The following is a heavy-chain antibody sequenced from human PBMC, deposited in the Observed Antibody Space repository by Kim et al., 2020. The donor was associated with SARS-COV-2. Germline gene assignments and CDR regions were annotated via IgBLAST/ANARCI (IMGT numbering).Heavy chain of an antibody. V-gene: IGHV3-23*01. CDR1: GFTFSNYA. Sequence: GGSLRLSCAASAASGFTFSNYAVSWVRQAPGKGLEWVSNLSGSGVSTYYAGSVKGRFTISRDNSKNIVYLQMNRLRAEDTAIYYCAKDRERHDVWSGHHRAFYFHTMDVWGQGTAVIVSS. J-gene: IGHJ6*02. CDR3: AKDRERHDVWSGHHRAFYFHTMDV. CDR2: LSGSGVST. D-gene: IGHD3-3*01.